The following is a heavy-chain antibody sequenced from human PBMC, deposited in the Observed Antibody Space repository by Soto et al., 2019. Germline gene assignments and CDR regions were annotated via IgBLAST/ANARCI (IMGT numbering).Heavy chain of an antibody. D-gene: IGHD3-22*01. J-gene: IGHJ4*02. CDR2: IYPSDSDT. V-gene: IGHV5-51*01. CDR1: GYNFANYW. CDR3: ARGDSSDYSTATPADY. Sequence: LKISCSGSGYNFANYWIGWVRQMPGKGLEWMGIIYPSDSDTRYSPSFEGQVTISADRSISTAYLQWNSLKASDTAMYFCARGDSSDYSTATPADYWGQGTLVTVSS.